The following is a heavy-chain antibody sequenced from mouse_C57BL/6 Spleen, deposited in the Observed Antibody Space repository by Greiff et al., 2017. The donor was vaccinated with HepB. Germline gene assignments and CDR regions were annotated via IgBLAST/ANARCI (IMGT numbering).Heavy chain of an antibody. D-gene: IGHD2-1*01. CDR3: ARSSGYYGNYLDY. Sequence: EVKVVESEGGLVQPGSSMKLSCTASGFTFSDYYMAWVRQAPEKGLEWVANINYDGSSTYYLDSLKSRFIISRDNAKNILYLQMSSLKSEDTATYYCARSSGYYGNYLDYWGQGTTLTVSS. CDR1: GFTFSDYY. J-gene: IGHJ2*01. CDR2: INYDGSST. V-gene: IGHV5-16*01.